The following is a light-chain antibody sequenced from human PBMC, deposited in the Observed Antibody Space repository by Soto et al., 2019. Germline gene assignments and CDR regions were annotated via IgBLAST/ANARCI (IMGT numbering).Light chain of an antibody. CDR1: QSVGSN. Sequence: EIVMTQSPATLSVSPGERATLSCRASQSVGSNLAWYQQKPGQAPRLLLYGASTRATGIPARFSGSGSGTEFTLTISILQSEDFAVYYCQQYNDWPPCTFGQGTKLEIK. J-gene: IGKJ2*02. CDR2: GAS. V-gene: IGKV3-15*01. CDR3: QQYNDWPPCT.